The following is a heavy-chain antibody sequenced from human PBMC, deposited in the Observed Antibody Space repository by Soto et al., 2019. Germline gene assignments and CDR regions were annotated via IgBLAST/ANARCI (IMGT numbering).Heavy chain of an antibody. Sequence: EVQLVESGGGLVQPGGSLRLSCAASGFTVSSNYMSWVRQAPGKGLEWVSVIYSGGSTYYADSVKGRFTISRDNSKNTLYLQMNSLRAEDTAVYYCARFMKLQTHAFDIWGQGTMVTVSS. V-gene: IGHV3-66*01. CDR3: ARFMKLQTHAFDI. D-gene: IGHD4-4*01. J-gene: IGHJ3*02. CDR2: IYSGGST. CDR1: GFTVSSNY.